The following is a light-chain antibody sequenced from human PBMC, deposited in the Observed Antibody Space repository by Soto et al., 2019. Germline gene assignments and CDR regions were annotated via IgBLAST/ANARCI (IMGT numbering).Light chain of an antibody. J-gene: IGKJ1*01. V-gene: IGKV3-15*01. CDR1: ESVSTN. Sequence: EIEMTQSPSTLSLAPVERFTLSFRASESVSTNLAWYQQKAGQAPRLLIYGASTRATGIPARFSGSGSGTEFTLTISSLQSEDFAVYYCQQYSIWRTFGQGTKVDI. CDR2: GAS. CDR3: QQYSIWRT.